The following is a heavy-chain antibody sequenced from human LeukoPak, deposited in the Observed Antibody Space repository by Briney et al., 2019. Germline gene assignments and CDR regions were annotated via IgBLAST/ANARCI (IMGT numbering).Heavy chain of an antibody. CDR3: ARVGAYYGDYSIDY. Sequence: PSETLSLTCTVSGGSISSYYWSWIRQPAGKGLEWFGRIYTSGSTNYNPSLKSRITMSVDTSKTQFSLKLTSVTAADTAVYYCARVGAYYGDYSIDYWGQGTLVTVSS. CDR2: IYTSGST. CDR1: GGSISSYY. D-gene: IGHD4-17*01. V-gene: IGHV4-4*07. J-gene: IGHJ4*02.